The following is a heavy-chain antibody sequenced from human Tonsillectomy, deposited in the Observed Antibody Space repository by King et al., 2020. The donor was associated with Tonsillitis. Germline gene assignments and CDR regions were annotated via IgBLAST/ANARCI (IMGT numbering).Heavy chain of an antibody. CDR3: ARNRDYGDYVDF. D-gene: IGHD4-17*01. CDR1: GDSLTSGGYF. V-gene: IGHV4-31*03. Sequence: VQLQESGPGLVRPSQTLSLICSFSGDSLTSGGYFWSWFRQHPDKGLEWIGSIYHSGPTYHTPSLRSRLFMSGDTYKNQFSLRLTSVTAADTAVYYCARNRDYGDYVDFWGQGTLVAVSS. CDR2: IYHSGPT. J-gene: IGHJ4*02.